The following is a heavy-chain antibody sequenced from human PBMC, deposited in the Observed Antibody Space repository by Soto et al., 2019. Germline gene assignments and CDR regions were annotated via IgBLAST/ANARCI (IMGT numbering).Heavy chain of an antibody. CDR3: AKDRWQYYDSSGYYNGYFDY. Sequence: GGSLRLSCAASGFTFSSYGMHWVRQAPGKGLEWVAVISYDGSNKYCADSVKGRFTIFRDNSKNTLYLQMNSLRAEDTAVYYCAKDRWQYYDSSGYYNGYFDYWGQGTLVTVSS. D-gene: IGHD3-22*01. J-gene: IGHJ4*02. CDR1: GFTFSSYG. CDR2: ISYDGSNK. V-gene: IGHV3-30*18.